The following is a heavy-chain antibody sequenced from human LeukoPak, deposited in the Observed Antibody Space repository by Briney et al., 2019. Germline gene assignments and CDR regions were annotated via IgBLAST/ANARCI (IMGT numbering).Heavy chain of an antibody. CDR2: INWNGGST. D-gene: IGHD1-7*01. Sequence: GGSLRLSCAASGFTFDDYGIRWVRQAPGKGLEWVSGINWNGGSTVYADSVKGRFTISRDNVNNSLYLQMNSLRGGDTALYYCARAGLAGTRAFDIWGQGTMVTVSS. CDR3: ARAGLAGTRAFDI. CDR1: GFTFDDYG. J-gene: IGHJ3*02. V-gene: IGHV3-20*04.